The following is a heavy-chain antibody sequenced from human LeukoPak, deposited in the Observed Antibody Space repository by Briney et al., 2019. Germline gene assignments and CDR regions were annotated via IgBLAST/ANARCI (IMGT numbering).Heavy chain of an antibody. J-gene: IGHJ4*02. Sequence: SVKVSCKASGGTFSSYTISWVRQAPGQGLEWMGRIIPILGIANYAQKFQGRVTITADKSTSTAYMELSSLRSEDTAVYYCARAAEPYCSGGSCFFTEDCWGQGTLVTVSS. CDR2: IIPILGIA. CDR1: GGTFSSYT. CDR3: ARAAEPYCSGGSCFFTEDC. D-gene: IGHD2-15*01. V-gene: IGHV1-69*02.